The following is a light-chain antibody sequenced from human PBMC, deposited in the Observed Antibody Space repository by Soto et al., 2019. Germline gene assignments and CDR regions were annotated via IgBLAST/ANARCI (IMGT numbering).Light chain of an antibody. CDR3: QTWDTGARVV. J-gene: IGLJ2*01. Sequence: QPVLTQSPSASASLGASVKLTCTLSSGHSSYAIAWHQQQPEKGPRYLMKLSSDGSHSKGDGIPDRFSGSSSGAERYLTISSLQSEDEDDYYCQTWDTGARVVFGGGTKVTVL. CDR1: SGHSSYA. V-gene: IGLV4-69*01. CDR2: LSSDGSH.